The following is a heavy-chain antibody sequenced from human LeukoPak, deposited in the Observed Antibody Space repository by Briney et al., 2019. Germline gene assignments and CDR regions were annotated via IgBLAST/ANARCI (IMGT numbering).Heavy chain of an antibody. J-gene: IGHJ4*02. CDR3: VRGDYGDYTLFDY. CDR2: IYSGGST. Sequence: PGGSPRLSCAASGFTVSSNYMSWVRQAPGKGLEWVSVIYSGGSTYYADSVKGRFTISRDNSKNTLYLQMNSLRAEDTAVYYCVRGDYGDYTLFDYWGQGTLVTVPS. CDR1: GFTVSSNY. V-gene: IGHV3-53*01. D-gene: IGHD4-17*01.